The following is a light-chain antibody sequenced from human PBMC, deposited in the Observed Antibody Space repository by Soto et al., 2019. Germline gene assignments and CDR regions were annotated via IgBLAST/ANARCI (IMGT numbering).Light chain of an antibody. CDR1: SSDVGGYNY. V-gene: IGLV2-14*01. CDR2: DVR. Sequence: QSALTQPASVSGSPGQSITISCTGNSSDVGGYNYVSWYQQHPGKAPKLMIYDVRNRPSGVSNRFSGSKSGNTASLTISGLQAEDEADYYCSSYTSSSTLYVFGTGTKLTVL. CDR3: SSYTSSSTLYV. J-gene: IGLJ1*01.